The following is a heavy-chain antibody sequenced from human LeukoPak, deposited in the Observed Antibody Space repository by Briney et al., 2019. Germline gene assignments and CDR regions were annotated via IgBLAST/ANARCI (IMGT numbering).Heavy chain of an antibody. Sequence: GGSLRLSCAASGFTFDDYAIHWVRQAPGKGLEWVSGISWNSGSIGYADSVKGRFTISRDNAKNSLYLQMNSLRAEDTALYYCAKDIRRYSGSPGDAFDIWGQGTMVTVSS. D-gene: IGHD1-26*01. CDR2: ISWNSGSI. CDR3: AKDIRRYSGSPGDAFDI. V-gene: IGHV3-9*01. CDR1: GFTFDDYA. J-gene: IGHJ3*02.